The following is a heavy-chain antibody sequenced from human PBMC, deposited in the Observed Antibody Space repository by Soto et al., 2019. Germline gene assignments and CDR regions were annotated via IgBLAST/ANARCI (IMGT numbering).Heavy chain of an antibody. CDR1: GFTFSSYA. V-gene: IGHV3-23*01. CDR2: ISGSGGST. CDR3: ARDGERDTGLNFYYYLHGMDA. Sequence: PGGSLRLSCAASGFTFSSYAMSWVRQAPGKRLEWVSAISGSGGSTYYADSVKGRFTISRDNSKNTLYLQMNSLRAEDTAVYYCARDGERDTGLNFYYYLHGMDAWGQGTRVTVSS. D-gene: IGHD1-1*01. J-gene: IGHJ6*02.